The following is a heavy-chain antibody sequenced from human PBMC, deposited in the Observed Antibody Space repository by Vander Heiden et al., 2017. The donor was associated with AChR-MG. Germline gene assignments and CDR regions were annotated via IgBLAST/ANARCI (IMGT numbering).Heavy chain of an antibody. CDR2: TYYSGTT. CDR3: ARHPAGDGYGRFEN. Sequence: QLQLQESLPGLVNPSQTPSLTCTASAASISSSCYYWGWNRQPPGEGLEWIGSTYYSGTTYSNPSLRGRVTISVDTSKKQLSLKLSSVTAADTAVYYCARHPAGDGYGRFENWGQGTLVTVSS. D-gene: IGHD5-12*01. V-gene: IGHV4-39*01. CDR1: AASISSSCYY. J-gene: IGHJ4*02.